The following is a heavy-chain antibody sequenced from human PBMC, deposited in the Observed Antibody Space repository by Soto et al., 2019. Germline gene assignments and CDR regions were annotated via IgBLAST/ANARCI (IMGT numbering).Heavy chain of an antibody. Sequence: GGSLRLSCAASGFTFSSYGMHWVRQAPGKGLEWVAVIWYDGSNKYYADSVKGRFTISRDNSKNTLYLQMNSLRAEDTAVYYCARDPYCSSTSCPERGYNWFDPWGQGTLVTVSS. D-gene: IGHD2-2*01. V-gene: IGHV3-33*01. CDR2: IWYDGSNK. CDR1: GFTFSSYG. CDR3: ARDPYCSSTSCPERGYNWFDP. J-gene: IGHJ5*02.